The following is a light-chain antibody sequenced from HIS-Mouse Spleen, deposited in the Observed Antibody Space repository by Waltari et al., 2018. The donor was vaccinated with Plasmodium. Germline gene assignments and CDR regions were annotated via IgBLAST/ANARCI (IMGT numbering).Light chain of an antibody. CDR1: RRDVGSYNL. J-gene: IGLJ3*02. CDR3: CSYAGSSTWV. Sequence: QSALTQPASVSGSPGQSITISCTGLRRDVGSYNLGSWYQQHPGKAPKLMIYEGSKRPSGVSNRFSGSKSGNTASLTISGLQAEDEADYYCCSYAGSSTWVFGGGTKLTVL. CDR2: EGS. V-gene: IGLV2-23*01.